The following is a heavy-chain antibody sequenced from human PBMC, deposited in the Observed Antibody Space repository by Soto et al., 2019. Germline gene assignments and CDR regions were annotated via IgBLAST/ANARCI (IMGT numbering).Heavy chain of an antibody. CDR1: GGSISSSSYY. D-gene: IGHD1-20*01. CDR3: ARAMYNKDLYAY. Sequence: PSETLSLTCTVSGGSISSSSYYWGWIRQPPGKGLEWIGSIYYSGSTYCNPSLKSRVTISVDTSKNQFSLKLSSVTAEDTAVYYCARAMYNKDLYAYWGQGTLVTVSS. V-gene: IGHV4-39*01. J-gene: IGHJ4*02. CDR2: IYYSGST.